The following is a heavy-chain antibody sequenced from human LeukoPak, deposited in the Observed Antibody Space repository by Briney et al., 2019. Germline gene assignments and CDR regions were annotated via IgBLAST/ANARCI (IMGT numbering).Heavy chain of an antibody. CDR3: ARGEYYYDSSGYPDHFDY. CDR2: ITSNSSNI. V-gene: IGHV3-21*01. CDR1: GFTFSSYS. Sequence: PGGSLRLSCAASGFTFSSYSMNWVRQAPGKGLEWVSSITSNSSNIYYADSVKGRFTISRDNAKNTLYLQMNSLRAEDTAVYYCARGEYYYDSSGYPDHFDYWGQGTLVTLSS. D-gene: IGHD3-22*01. J-gene: IGHJ4*02.